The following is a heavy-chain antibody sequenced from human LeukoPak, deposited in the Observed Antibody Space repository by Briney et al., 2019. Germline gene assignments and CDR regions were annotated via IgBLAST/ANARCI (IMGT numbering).Heavy chain of an antibody. V-gene: IGHV4-34*01. Sequence: SETLSLTCAVYGGSFSGYYWSWIRQPPGKGLEWIGEINHSGSTNYNPSLKSRATISVDTSKNQFSLKLSSVTAADTAVYYCARGLGGIAAAGPFDYWGQGTLVTVSS. CDR1: GGSFSGYY. CDR3: ARGLGGIAAAGPFDY. CDR2: INHSGST. J-gene: IGHJ4*02. D-gene: IGHD6-13*01.